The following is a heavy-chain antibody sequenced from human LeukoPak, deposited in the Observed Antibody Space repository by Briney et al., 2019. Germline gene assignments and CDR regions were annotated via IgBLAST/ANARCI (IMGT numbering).Heavy chain of an antibody. D-gene: IGHD2-2*01. V-gene: IGHV3-23*01. CDR3: AKSGYCSSTSCPFDY. CDR1: GFTFNNYA. Sequence: GGSLRLSCAASGFTFNNYAMSWVRQAPGKGLEWVSAISGSGGATYYADSVKGRFTISRGNSKNTLYLQMNSLRVEDTAVYYCAKSGYCSSTSCPFDYWGQGTLVTVSS. CDR2: ISGSGGAT. J-gene: IGHJ4*02.